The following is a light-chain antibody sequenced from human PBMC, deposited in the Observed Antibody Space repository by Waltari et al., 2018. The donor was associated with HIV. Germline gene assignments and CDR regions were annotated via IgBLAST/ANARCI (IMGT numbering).Light chain of an antibody. Sequence: SYELTQAPSVSVSPGQTAKITCSGDALSKHYVYWYQQKPGQAPLMMIFKDSERPSEIPARFSASSSGFTSILTISGVQAEDEADYYCQSGHNSDSIFGGGTKLTVL. J-gene: IGLJ2*01. CDR2: KDS. V-gene: IGLV3-25*03. CDR1: ALSKHY. CDR3: QSGHNSDSI.